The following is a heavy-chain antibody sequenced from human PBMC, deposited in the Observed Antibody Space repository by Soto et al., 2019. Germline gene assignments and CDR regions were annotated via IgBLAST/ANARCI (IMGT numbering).Heavy chain of an antibody. CDR2: IIPIFGTA. CDR3: ARFSDAPYSYGTEAFDI. Sequence: EQLVQSGAEVKKPGSSVKVSCKASGGTFSSYAISWVRQAPGQGLEWMGGIIPIFGTANYAQKFQGRVTITADKSTSTAYMELSSLRSEDTAVYYCARFSDAPYSYGTEAFDIWGQGTMVTVSS. J-gene: IGHJ3*02. V-gene: IGHV1-69*06. CDR1: GGTFSSYA. D-gene: IGHD5-18*01.